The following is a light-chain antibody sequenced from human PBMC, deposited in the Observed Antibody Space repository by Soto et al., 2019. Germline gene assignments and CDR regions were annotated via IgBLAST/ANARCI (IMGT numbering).Light chain of an antibody. V-gene: IGKV1-27*01. CDR1: QGISNY. CDR2: AAS. Sequence: DIQMTQSPSSLSASVGDRVTITCRASQGISNYLAWYQQKPGKVPKLLIYAASTLQSGVPSRFSGSGSGTSFSLTISSLQPQDVAPYYCHKYTSAPRTVGQGTKVEIK. J-gene: IGKJ1*01. CDR3: HKYTSAPRT.